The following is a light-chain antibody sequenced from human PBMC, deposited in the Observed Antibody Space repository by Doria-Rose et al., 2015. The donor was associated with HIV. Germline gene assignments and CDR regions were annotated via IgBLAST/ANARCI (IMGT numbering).Light chain of an antibody. CDR3: HQYASSRT. V-gene: IGKV3-20*01. J-gene: IGKJ1*01. CDR1: QSVSANY. Sequence: EIVMTQSPGTLSLSPGERATLSCRASQSVSANYLAWYQQRPGQSPRLLIYGASSRATDIPDRFSGSGSGTDLTLTISRLEPEDFAVYYCHQYASSRTFGQGTKVEIK. CDR2: GAS.